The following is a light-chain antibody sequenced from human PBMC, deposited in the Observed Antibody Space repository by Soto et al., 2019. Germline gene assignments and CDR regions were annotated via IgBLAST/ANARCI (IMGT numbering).Light chain of an antibody. Sequence: SQSAGTLSLSPGERATHSCRASQSVSSGYLAWYQQKPGQAPRLLIYGASTRATGIPGRFSGSGSGTEFTLTISSLQSEDFAVYYCQQYNDWPRTFGQGTKVDIK. CDR1: QSVSSGY. CDR2: GAS. J-gene: IGKJ1*01. V-gene: IGKV3D-15*01. CDR3: QQYNDWPRT.